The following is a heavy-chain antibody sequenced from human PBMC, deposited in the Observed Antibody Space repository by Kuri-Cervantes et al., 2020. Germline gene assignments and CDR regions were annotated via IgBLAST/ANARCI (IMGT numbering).Heavy chain of an antibody. V-gene: IGHV1-69*06. J-gene: IGHJ3*02. CDR1: GGTFSSYA. CDR3: ARSYSSSWYGAFDI. Sequence: SVKVSCKASGGTFSSYAISWVRQAPGQGLEWMGGIIPIFGTANYAQKFQGRVTITADKSTSTAYLQWSSLKASDTAMYYCARSYSSSWYGAFDIWGQGTMVTVSS. D-gene: IGHD6-13*01. CDR2: IIPIFGTA.